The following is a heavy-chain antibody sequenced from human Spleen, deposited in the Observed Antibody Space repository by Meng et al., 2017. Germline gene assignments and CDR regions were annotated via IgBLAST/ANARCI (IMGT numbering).Heavy chain of an antibody. J-gene: IGHJ4*02. CDR2: ISWNSGSI. CDR3: ARVFYYYGSGNQDSGLDY. D-gene: IGHD3-10*01. Sequence: SLKISCAASGFTFDDYSMHWVRQAPGKGLEWVSGISWNSGSIGYSDSVKGRFTISRDNAKNSLYLQMNSVRAKDTAVYYCARVFYYYGSGNQDSGLDYWGQGTLVTVSS. CDR1: GFTFDDYS. V-gene: IGHV3-9*01.